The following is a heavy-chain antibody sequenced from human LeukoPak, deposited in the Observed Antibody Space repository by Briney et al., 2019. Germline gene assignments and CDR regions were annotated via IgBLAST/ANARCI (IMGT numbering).Heavy chain of an antibody. J-gene: IGHJ5*02. CDR1: GITFSSNG. Sequence: PGGSLRLSCAASGITFSSNGMYWVRQAPGKGLEWVAVTWFDGSNKYYADSVQGRFTISRDNSKNTLCLQMNSLRVEDTAVYYCATHIGHYPRGWFDQWGQGTLVTVTS. V-gene: IGHV3-33*07. CDR3: ATHIGHYPRGWFDQ. D-gene: IGHD1-26*01. CDR2: TWFDGSNK.